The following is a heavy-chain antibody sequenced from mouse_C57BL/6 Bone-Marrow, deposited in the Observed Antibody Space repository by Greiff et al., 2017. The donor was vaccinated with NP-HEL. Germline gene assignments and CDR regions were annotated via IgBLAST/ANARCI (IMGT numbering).Heavy chain of an antibody. D-gene: IGHD1-1*01. J-gene: IGHJ1*03. V-gene: IGHV1-4*01. CDR2: INPSSGYT. CDR3: ASHYYGSSYWYFDV. CDR1: GYTFTSYT. Sequence: QVQLKESGAELARPGASVKMSCKASGYTFTSYTMHWVKQRPGQGLEWIGYINPSSGYTKYNQKFKDKATLTADKSSSTASMQLSSLTSEDSAVYYGASHYYGSSYWYFDVWGTGTTVTVSS.